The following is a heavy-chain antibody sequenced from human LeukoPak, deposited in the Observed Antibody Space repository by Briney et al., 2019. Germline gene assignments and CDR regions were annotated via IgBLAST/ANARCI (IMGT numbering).Heavy chain of an antibody. CDR2: INPNSGGT. V-gene: IGHV1-2*02. CDR3: ARDLGTMVRGVIRDYIGLDWFDP. J-gene: IGHJ5*02. Sequence: APVKVSCKASGYTFTGYYMHWVRQAPGQGLEWMGWINPNSGGTNYAQKFQGRVTMTRDTSISTAYMELSRLRSDDTAVYYCARDLGTMVRGVIRDYIGLDWFDPWGQGTLVTVSS. CDR1: GYTFTGYY. D-gene: IGHD3-10*01.